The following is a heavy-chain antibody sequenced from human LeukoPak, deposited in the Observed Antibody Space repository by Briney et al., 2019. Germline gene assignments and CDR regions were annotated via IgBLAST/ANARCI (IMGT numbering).Heavy chain of an antibody. V-gene: IGHV5-51*01. J-gene: IGHJ4*02. CDR3: ARAATGFDY. Sequence: GGSLKISCKGFWYSFSRYWIGVGRQMPGKRLEWMGIIYPGDSDTRYSPSFQGQVTISADKSISTAYLQWSSLKASDTAMYYCARAATGFDYWGQGTLVTVSS. D-gene: IGHD6-25*01. CDR2: IYPGDSDT. CDR1: WYSFSRYW.